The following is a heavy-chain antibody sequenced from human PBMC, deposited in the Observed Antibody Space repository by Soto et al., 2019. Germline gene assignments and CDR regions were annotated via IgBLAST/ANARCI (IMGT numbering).Heavy chain of an antibody. CDR3: ARSRLDYYYYGMDV. D-gene: IGHD6-25*01. Sequence: QVQLVQSGAGVKKPGSSVKVSCKASGGTFRSYALRWVRQAPGQGLAWVGGFIPFFGTATYAQKFQGRVTITADESTSTAYMELSRLRAEDTAVYYCARSRLDYYYYGMDVWGQGTTVTVSS. CDR1: GGTFRSYA. V-gene: IGHV1-69*01. CDR2: FIPFFGTA. J-gene: IGHJ6*02.